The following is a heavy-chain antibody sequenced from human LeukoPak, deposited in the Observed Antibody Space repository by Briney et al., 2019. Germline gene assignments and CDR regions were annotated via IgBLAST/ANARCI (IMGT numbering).Heavy chain of an antibody. D-gene: IGHD6-13*01. V-gene: IGHV4-61*01. CDR1: GGSVSGGSYY. J-gene: IGHJ5*02. Sequence: PSETLSLTCTVSGGSVSGGSYYWSWIRQPPGTGLEWIGYIYYSGSTNYNPSLKSRVTISVDTSKNQFSLKLSSVTAADTAVYYCARKRWYSSSWQNHNWFDPWGQGTLVTVSS. CDR2: IYYSGST. CDR3: ARKRWYSSSWQNHNWFDP.